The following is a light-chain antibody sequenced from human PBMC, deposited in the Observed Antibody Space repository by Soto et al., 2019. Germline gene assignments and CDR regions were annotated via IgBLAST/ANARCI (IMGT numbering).Light chain of an antibody. V-gene: IGKV3-11*01. J-gene: IGKJ1*01. CDR2: DVS. CDR1: ESISRY. CDR3: QQATNWPPRTPPRT. Sequence: EVVLTQSPATLSLSPGESATLSCRASESISRYIAWYQQSPGQAPRLLIYDVSKRATGIPPRFSGSGSGTDFTLTISGLKPEDFAIYYCQQATNWPPRTPPRTFGQGTKVEIK.